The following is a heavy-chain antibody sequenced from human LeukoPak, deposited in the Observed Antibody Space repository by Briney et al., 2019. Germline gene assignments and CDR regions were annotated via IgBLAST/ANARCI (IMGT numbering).Heavy chain of an antibody. V-gene: IGHV1-24*01. Sequence: ASVKVSCKVSGYTLTELSMHWVRQAPGKGLEWMGGFDPEDGETIYAQKFQGRVTMTEDTSTDTAYMEPSSLRSEDTAVYYCASSPGYSSRVWFDPWGQGTLVTVSS. CDR2: FDPEDGET. CDR3: ASSPGYSSRVWFDP. J-gene: IGHJ5*02. CDR1: GYTLTELS. D-gene: IGHD6-13*01.